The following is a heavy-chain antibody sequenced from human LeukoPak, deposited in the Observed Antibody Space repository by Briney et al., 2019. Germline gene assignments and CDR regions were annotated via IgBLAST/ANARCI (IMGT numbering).Heavy chain of an antibody. D-gene: IGHD2-2*01. Sequence: AASVKISCKVSGYTFTDYYMHWVQQAPGKGLEWMGLVDPEDGETIYAEKFQGRVTITADTSTDTAYMELSSLRSEDTAVYYCARELIVLEPAARRYNYYMDVWGIGTTVSVSS. J-gene: IGHJ6*03. CDR3: ARELIVLEPAARRYNYYMDV. CDR2: VDPEDGET. CDR1: GYTFTDYY. V-gene: IGHV1-69-2*01.